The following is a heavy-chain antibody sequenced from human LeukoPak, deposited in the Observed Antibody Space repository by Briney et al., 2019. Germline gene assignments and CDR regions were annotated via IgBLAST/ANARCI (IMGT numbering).Heavy chain of an antibody. D-gene: IGHD6-19*01. J-gene: IGHJ3*02. CDR3: AKPKVAGLAFDT. CDR2: IRYDGSNK. Sequence: PGGSLRLSCAASGFTFSSYGMHWVRQAPGKGLEWVAFIRYDGSNKDYTDSVKGRFTISRDNSKNTLYLQMNSLRAEDTAVYYCAKPKVAGLAFDTWGQGTMVTVSS. CDR1: GFTFSSYG. V-gene: IGHV3-30*02.